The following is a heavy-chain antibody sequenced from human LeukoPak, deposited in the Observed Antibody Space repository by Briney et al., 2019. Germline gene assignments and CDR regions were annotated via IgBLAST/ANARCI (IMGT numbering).Heavy chain of an antibody. J-gene: IGHJ4*02. CDR2: IYDTGTT. CDR1: GGSISSSSYY. V-gene: IGHV4-30-4*01. D-gene: IGHD3-10*01. CDR3: ARQGLVRENYFDC. Sequence: SETLSLTCTVTGGSISSSSYYWSWLRQPPGKGLEWIGNIYDTGTTNYHPSLKSRVTISLDTSRNQFSLKLSSVTAADTAVYFCARQGLVRENYFDCWGQGTLVTVSS.